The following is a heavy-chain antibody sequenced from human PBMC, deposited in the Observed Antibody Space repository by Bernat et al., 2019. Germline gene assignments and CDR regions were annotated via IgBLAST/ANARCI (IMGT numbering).Heavy chain of an antibody. CDR1: GFTFSDYY. V-gene: IGHV3-11*06. CDR3: ARDGLYSSSPFDY. Sequence: QVQLVESGGGLVKPGGSLRLSCAASGFTFSDYYMSWIRQAPGKGLEWVSYISSSSYTNYADSVKGRFTISRDNAKNSLYLQRNSLRAEDTAVYYCARDGLYSSSPFDYWGQGTLVTVSS. CDR2: ISSSSYT. J-gene: IGHJ4*02. D-gene: IGHD6-6*01.